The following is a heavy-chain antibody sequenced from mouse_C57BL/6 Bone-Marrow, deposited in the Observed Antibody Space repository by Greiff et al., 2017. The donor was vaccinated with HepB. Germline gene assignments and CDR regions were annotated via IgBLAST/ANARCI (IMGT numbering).Heavy chain of an antibody. CDR3: AKLYYA. J-gene: IGHJ3*01. V-gene: IGHV2-9*01. CDR1: GFSFTSYG. Sequence: VKLQESGPGLVAPSQCLSITCTVSGFSFTSYGVDWVRQPPGKGLEWLGVIWGGGSTNNNSAPISRLSISKDNSKSQVFLKMISLQTDDTAMYYCAKLYYAWGQGTLVTVSA. D-gene: IGHD1-1*01. CDR2: IWGGGST.